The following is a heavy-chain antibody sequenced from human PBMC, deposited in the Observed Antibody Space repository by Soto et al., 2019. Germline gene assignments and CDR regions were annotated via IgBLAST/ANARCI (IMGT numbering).Heavy chain of an antibody. Sequence: QITLKESGPTLVNPTQTLTLTCIFSGFSLSTSEVGLAWIRQYPGKALEWLALMYWDGDKRYSPFLKISLTSTKVTTNSQVVHTVTNMYTVDTVTYYFAHKGGRGACMDVWCQGTTVTVSS. V-gene: IGHV2-5*02. CDR1: GFSLSTSEVG. D-gene: IGHD2-15*01. J-gene: IGHJ6*02. CDR2: MYWDGDK. CDR3: AHKGGRGACMDV.